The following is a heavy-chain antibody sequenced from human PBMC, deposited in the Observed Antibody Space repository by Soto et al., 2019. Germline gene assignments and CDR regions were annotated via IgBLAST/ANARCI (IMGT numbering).Heavy chain of an antibody. Sequence: QVQLVESGGGAVQPGRSLRLSCAVTGFSLSSCGTHWVRQAPGKGLEWVAVTWYDGDNKYYADSVKGRFTIFRDISKNTMYLQMTSLRAVDTAVYYCARELPEVAPGAMDVWGQGTTVTVSS. J-gene: IGHJ6*02. CDR3: ARELPEVAPGAMDV. CDR1: GFSLSSCG. V-gene: IGHV3-33*01. CDR2: TWYDGDNK.